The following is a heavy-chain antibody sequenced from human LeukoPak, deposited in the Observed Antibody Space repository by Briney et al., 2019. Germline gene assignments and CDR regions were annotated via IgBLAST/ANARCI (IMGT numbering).Heavy chain of an antibody. CDR2: ISSSSYT. D-gene: IGHD6-13*01. Sequence: GGSLRLSCAASGFTFSDYYMSWIRQAPGKGLEWVSYISSSSYTNYADSVKGRFTISRDNAKNSLYLQMNSLRAEDTAVYYCARDRGLIAAAGDFDYWGQGTLVTVSS. CDR1: GFTFSDYY. CDR3: ARDRGLIAAAGDFDY. J-gene: IGHJ4*02. V-gene: IGHV3-11*05.